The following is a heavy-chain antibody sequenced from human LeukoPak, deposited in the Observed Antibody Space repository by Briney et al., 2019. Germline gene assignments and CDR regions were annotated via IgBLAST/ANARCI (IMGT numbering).Heavy chain of an antibody. CDR3: AREDHSKYEY. J-gene: IGHJ4*02. CDR1: GFPFSSYW. V-gene: IGHV3-7*01. CDR2: IKQDGSEK. Sequence: GGSLRLSCVASGFPFSSYWTSWVRQAPGKGPEWVASIKQDGSEKFYVDSVKGRFTISKDNAKNSLYLQMNSLRAEDTAVYYCAREDHSKYEYWGQGTLVTVSS. D-gene: IGHD4-11*01.